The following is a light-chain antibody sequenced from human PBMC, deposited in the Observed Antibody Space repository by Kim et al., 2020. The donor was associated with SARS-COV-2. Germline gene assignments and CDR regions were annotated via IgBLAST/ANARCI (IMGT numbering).Light chain of an antibody. J-gene: IGLJ3*02. CDR2: LNSDGSH. V-gene: IGLV4-69*01. Sequence: ASVKSTGPLSSGRSSYAMEWNQQQPEKGPRYLMKLNSDGSHNKGDGIPDRFSGSSSGAERYLTISSLQSEDEADYYCQTWGTGIRVFGGGTQLTVL. CDR3: QTWGTGIRV. CDR1: SGRSSYA.